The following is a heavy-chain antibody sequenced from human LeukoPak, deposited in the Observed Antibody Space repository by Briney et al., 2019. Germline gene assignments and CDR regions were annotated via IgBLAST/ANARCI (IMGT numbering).Heavy chain of an antibody. V-gene: IGHV3-7*01. Sequence: GGSLRLSCAASGFTFSSYWMTWVRQAPGKGLEWTANIRDDGSDKYYVDSVKGRFTISRDNAQNTLLLQMDSLRVEDTAVYYCVRHTRRSPGDYWGQGTLVTVST. J-gene: IGHJ4*02. CDR1: GFTFSSYW. CDR2: IRDDGSDK. CDR3: VRHTRRSPGDY. D-gene: IGHD1-26*01.